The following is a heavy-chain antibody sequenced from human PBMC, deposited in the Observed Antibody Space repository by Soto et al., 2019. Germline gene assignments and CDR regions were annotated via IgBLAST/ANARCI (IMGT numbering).Heavy chain of an antibody. D-gene: IGHD3-9*01. J-gene: IGHJ4*02. CDR2: IYWDDSK. V-gene: IGHV2-5*02. Sequence: QITLKESGPTLVRPTQTLTLTCAFSGFSLSTSGVGVGWIRQPPGKALAWLAVIYWDDSKHYSPSLRSRLTITKHTSKNQVVLTMTNMDPMDTGTYYCAHKGPEDWPLDYWGQGTLVTVSS. CDR1: GFSLSTSGVG. CDR3: AHKGPEDWPLDY.